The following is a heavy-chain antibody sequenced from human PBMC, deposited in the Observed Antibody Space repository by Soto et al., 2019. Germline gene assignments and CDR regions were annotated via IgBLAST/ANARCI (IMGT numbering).Heavy chain of an antibody. D-gene: IGHD5-12*01. CDR3: ARELKMRMATISPLDFDY. V-gene: IGHV3-30-3*01. CDR2: ISYDGSNK. CDR1: GFTFSSYA. J-gene: IGHJ4*02. Sequence: GGSLRLSCAASGFTFSSYAMHWVRQAPGKGLEWVAVISYDGSNKYYADSVKGRFTISRDNSKNTLYLQMNSLRAEDTAVYYCARELKMRMATISPLDFDYWGQGTLVTVSS.